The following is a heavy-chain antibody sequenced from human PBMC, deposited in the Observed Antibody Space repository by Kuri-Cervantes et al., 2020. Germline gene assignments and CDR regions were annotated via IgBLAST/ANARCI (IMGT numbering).Heavy chain of an antibody. CDR2: IIPIFGTA. V-gene: IGHV1-69*13. Sequence: SVKVSCKASGGTFSSYAISWVRQAPEQGLEWMGGIIPIFGTANYAQKFQGRVTITADESTSTAYMELSSLRSEDTAVYYCARVNSRLLGAFDYWGQGTLVTVSS. CDR3: ARVNSRLLGAFDY. J-gene: IGHJ4*02. CDR1: GGTFSSYA. D-gene: IGHD2/OR15-2a*01.